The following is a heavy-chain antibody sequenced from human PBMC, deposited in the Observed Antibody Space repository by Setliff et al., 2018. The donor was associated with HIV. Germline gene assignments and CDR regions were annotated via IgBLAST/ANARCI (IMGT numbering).Heavy chain of an antibody. V-gene: IGHV4-39*01. D-gene: IGHD3-22*01. CDR1: GGSISNSRYY. J-gene: IGHJ5*02. CDR2: FYYSGST. Sequence: SETLSLTCTVSGGSISNSRYYWSWIRQPPGKGLEWIGSFYYSGSTYYNPSLKSRVTISVDTSKNQFSLKLSSVTAADAAVYYCASRVYYYDSSGYLREEGFDPWGQGTLVTVSS. CDR3: ASRVYYYDSSGYLREEGFDP.